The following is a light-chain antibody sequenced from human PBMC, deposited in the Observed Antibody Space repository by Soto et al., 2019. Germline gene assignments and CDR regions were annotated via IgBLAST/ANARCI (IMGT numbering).Light chain of an antibody. CDR3: QHADSFPLIT. V-gene: IGKV1-12*01. J-gene: IGKJ5*01. CDR2: AAS. Sequence: DIQLTHSPSSVSTLAVDAIHITFLCSEDISTWLAWYQQKPGKAPKLLIYAASSLQSGVPSRFSGSGSGTDFTLTISSLQPEDFATYYCQHADSFPLITFGQGTQLEIK. CDR1: EDISTW.